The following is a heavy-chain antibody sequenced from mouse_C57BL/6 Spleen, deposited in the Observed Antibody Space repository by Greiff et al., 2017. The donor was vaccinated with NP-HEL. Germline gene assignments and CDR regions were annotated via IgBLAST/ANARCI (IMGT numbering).Heavy chain of an antibody. CDR2: INPGSGGT. J-gene: IGHJ4*01. CDR3: ARGDYGSSSYAMDD. D-gene: IGHD1-1*01. CDR1: GYAFTNYL. Sequence: VQLQQSGAELVRPGTSVKVSCKASGYAFTNYLIEWVKQRPGQGLEWIGVINPGSGGTNYNEKFKGKATLTADKSSSTAYMQLSSLTSEDSAVYVCARGDYGSSSYAMDDWGQGTSVTVSS. V-gene: IGHV1-54*01.